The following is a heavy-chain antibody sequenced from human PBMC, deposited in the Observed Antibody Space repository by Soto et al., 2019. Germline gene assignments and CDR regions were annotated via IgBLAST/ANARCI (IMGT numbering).Heavy chain of an antibody. Sequence: QVQLVESGGGVVQPGRSLRLSCAASGFTFSLYGMHWVRQAPGKGLEWVAVISYDGSNKYYADSVKGRFTIYRDNSKNTLYLQMNSLRAEDTAVYYCAKDSGLRFGATIKHWFDPWGQGTLVTVSS. CDR3: AKDSGLRFGATIKHWFDP. CDR1: GFTFSLYG. V-gene: IGHV3-30*18. J-gene: IGHJ5*02. CDR2: ISYDGSNK. D-gene: IGHD5-12*01.